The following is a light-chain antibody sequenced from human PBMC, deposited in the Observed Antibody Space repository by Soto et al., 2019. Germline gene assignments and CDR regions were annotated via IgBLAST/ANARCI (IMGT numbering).Light chain of an antibody. CDR3: QQYYTTPRT. CDR1: QSVFYDSKKKNY. Sequence: DIVMTQSPDSLTVSLGERATINCKSSQSVFYDSKKKNYSTWYQVKPGQPPKLLFYRASTRASGVPDRFSGSGSGTDFTLTISSLQAEDVAVYYCQQYYTTPRTFGQGTKVEIK. V-gene: IGKV4-1*01. J-gene: IGKJ1*01. CDR2: RAS.